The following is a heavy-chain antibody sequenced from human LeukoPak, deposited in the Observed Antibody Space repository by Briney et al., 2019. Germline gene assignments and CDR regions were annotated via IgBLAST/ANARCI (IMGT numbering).Heavy chain of an antibody. CDR3: ARETTLPLNWFDP. V-gene: IGHV4-30-4*08. J-gene: IGHJ5*02. CDR2: IYYSGST. D-gene: IGHD1-7*01. CDR1: GGSISSGDHD. Sequence: PSETLSLTCTVSGGSISSGDHDWGWIRQPPGKGLEWIGYIYYSGSTYYNPSLKSRITISIDTSKNQFSLKMTSVTAADTAVYYCARETTLPLNWFDPWGQGTLVTVSS.